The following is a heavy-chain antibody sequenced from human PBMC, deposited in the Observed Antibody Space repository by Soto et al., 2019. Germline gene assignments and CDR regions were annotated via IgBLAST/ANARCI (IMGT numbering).Heavy chain of an antibody. V-gene: IGHV1-69*04. Sequence: QVQLVQSGAEVKRPGSSVKVSCKASGDTFSFYSINWVRQAPGLGLEWMGRVNPILRMSNYAQRFQGRVTMTADKSTSTAYMELRGLRSEDTAMYYCATSYGSGYRAFDYWGQGALVTVSS. D-gene: IGHD3-10*01. CDR1: GDTFSFYS. J-gene: IGHJ4*02. CDR3: ATSYGSGYRAFDY. CDR2: VNPILRMS.